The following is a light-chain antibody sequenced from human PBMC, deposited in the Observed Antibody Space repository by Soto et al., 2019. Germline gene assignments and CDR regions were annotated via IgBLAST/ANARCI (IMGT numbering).Light chain of an antibody. Sequence: QSVLTQPPSASGTPGQRVTISCSGSRSNIGRNIVNWFQQLPGTAPKLLIHSNNQRPSGVPDRFSGSKSGTSASLAISGLQSEDEADYYCAAWDDSLNGHVIFGGGTQLTVL. J-gene: IGLJ2*01. CDR3: AAWDDSLNGHVI. CDR2: SNN. V-gene: IGLV1-44*01. CDR1: RSNIGRNI.